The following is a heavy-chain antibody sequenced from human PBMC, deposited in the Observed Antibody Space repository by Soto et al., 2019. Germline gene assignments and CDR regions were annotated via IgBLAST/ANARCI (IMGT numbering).Heavy chain of an antibody. CDR1: GLTVSSNY. Sequence: EVQLVESGGGLVQPGGSLRLSCAASGLTVSSNYMNWVRQTPEKGLEWVSVIHSDGSTYYADSVRGRFTISRENSMNTLFLGMNSLGADDTAVYYCTRDRRGEVAATRGFDYWGQGTLVTVSS. CDR3: TRDRRGEVAATRGFDY. D-gene: IGHD2-15*01. CDR2: IHSDGST. V-gene: IGHV3-66*01. J-gene: IGHJ4*02.